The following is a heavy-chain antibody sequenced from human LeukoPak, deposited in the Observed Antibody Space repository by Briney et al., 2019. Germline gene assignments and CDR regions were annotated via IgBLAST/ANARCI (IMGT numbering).Heavy chain of an antibody. D-gene: IGHD5-12*01. V-gene: IGHV1-18*01. CDR1: GYTFTSYS. J-gene: IGHJ4*02. CDR2: ISAYSGNT. Sequence: ASVKVSCKASGYTFTSYSISCVRQAPGQGLEWMGWISAYSGNTNYAQKVRGRVTMTTDTFTSTAYMELRSLRSDDTAVYYCARDLHSGYDFGYWGQGTLVTVSS. CDR3: ARDLHSGYDFGY.